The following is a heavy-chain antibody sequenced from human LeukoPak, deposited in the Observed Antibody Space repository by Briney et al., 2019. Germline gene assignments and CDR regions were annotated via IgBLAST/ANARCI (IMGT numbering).Heavy chain of an antibody. CDR2: IKQDGSDR. CDR1: GFTFRNYW. D-gene: IGHD6-19*01. V-gene: IGHV3-7*03. J-gene: IGHJ4*02. Sequence: GGSLRLSCAASGFTFRNYWMNWVRQAPGTGLEWVANIKQDGSDRNYVTSVRGRFTISRDNAESSLYLQMNSLRVEDTAVYYCVRNLAVAGTCFDSWGQGTLVTVSS. CDR3: VRNLAVAGTCFDS.